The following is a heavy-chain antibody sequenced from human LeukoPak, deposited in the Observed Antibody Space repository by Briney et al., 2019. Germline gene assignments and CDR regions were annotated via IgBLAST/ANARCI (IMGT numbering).Heavy chain of an antibody. CDR2: INPNSGGT. CDR1: GYTLTDYY. J-gene: IGHJ4*02. Sequence: GASVKVSCTASGYTLTDYYMHWVRQAPGQGLEWMGRINPNSGGTNYAQKFQGRVTMTRDTSISTVYMELSRLRSDDTAVYYCARVGYYESSGYYEYWGQGTLVTVS. D-gene: IGHD3-22*01. CDR3: ARVGYYESSGYYEY. V-gene: IGHV1-2*06.